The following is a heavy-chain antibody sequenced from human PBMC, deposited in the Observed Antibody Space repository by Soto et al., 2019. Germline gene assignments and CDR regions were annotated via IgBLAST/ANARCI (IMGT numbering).Heavy chain of an antibody. CDR3: AKATTNGGWFNPFDA. CDR2: LSGSGTST. V-gene: IGHV3-23*01. Sequence: GGSLRLSCAASGFIFSDYYMSWIRQATGKGLEWVSGLSGSGTSTYYADSVKGRFTISRDNSRDTLFLQMNSLTADDTAVYYCAKATTNGGWFNPFDAWGQGALVTVSS. J-gene: IGHJ4*02. CDR1: GFIFSDYY. D-gene: IGHD6-19*01.